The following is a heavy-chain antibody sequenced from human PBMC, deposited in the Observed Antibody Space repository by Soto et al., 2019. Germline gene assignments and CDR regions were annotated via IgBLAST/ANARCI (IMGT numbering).Heavy chain of an antibody. CDR2: ISDSGGST. D-gene: IGHD3-10*01. J-gene: IGHJ4*02. Sequence: GGSLRLSCAASGFTFSSYAMSWVRQAPGKGLEWVSGISDSGGSTYYADSVKGRFTISRDNSKNTLYLQMNSLRAEDTAVYYWGKGTYYYGSAPYYFDYWGQG. V-gene: IGHV3-23*01. CDR3: GKGTYYYGSAPYYFDY. CDR1: GFTFSSYA.